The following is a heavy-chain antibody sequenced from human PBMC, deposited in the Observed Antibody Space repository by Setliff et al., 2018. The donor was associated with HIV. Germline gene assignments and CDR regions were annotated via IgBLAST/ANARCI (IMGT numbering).Heavy chain of an antibody. V-gene: IGHV1-18*01. Sequence: ASVKVSCKASGYTFASYGITWARQAPGQGLEWMGWISAYDGNTNYAQKVRERVTLTTDTATNTAFMELKNLTSADTAVYFCARSDWELVLSSFDYWGQGTQVTVSS. J-gene: IGHJ4*02. CDR3: ARSDWELVLSSFDY. D-gene: IGHD1-26*01. CDR1: GYTFASYG. CDR2: ISAYDGNT.